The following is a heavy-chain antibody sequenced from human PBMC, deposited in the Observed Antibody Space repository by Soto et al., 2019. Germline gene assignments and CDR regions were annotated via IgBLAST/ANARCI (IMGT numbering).Heavy chain of an antibody. CDR1: GFTFSSYA. V-gene: IGHV3-23*01. J-gene: IGHJ6*02. CDR2: ISGSGGST. CDR3: APAPPDCYYYYGMDV. Sequence: PGGSLRLSCAASGFTFSSYAMSWVRQAPGKGLEWVSAISGSGGSTYYADSVKGRSTISRDNSKNTLYLQMNSLRAEDTAVYYCAPAPPDCYYYYGMDVWGQGTTVTVSS.